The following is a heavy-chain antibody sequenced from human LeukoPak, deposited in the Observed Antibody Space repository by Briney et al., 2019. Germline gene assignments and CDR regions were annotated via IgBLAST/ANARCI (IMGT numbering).Heavy chain of an antibody. CDR2: IIPISGTA. J-gene: IGHJ6*03. V-gene: IGHV1-69*05. Sequence: SVKVSCKASGGTFSSHAIAWVRQAPGQGPEWMGGIIPISGTATYAQKFQGRVTISTDESTSTAYMELTSLTSDDTAVYYCARGLQYQLLKALGYYYMDVWGEGTTVTVSS. D-gene: IGHD2-2*01. CDR1: GGTFSSHA. CDR3: ARGLQYQLLKALGYYYMDV.